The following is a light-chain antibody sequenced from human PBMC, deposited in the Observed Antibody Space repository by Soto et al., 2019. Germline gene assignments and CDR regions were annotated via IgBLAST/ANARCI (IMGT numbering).Light chain of an antibody. CDR1: QSVNNY. V-gene: IGKV3-11*01. Sequence: EIVLRQTPATLSLPPGEGATLSCKASQSVNNYLFWYQQKPGQAPRFLIYDATNRAAGIPERFSGSGSGTDFTLTISRLEPEDFAVYFCQQYNYLITFGQGTRLEI. CDR3: QQYNYLIT. J-gene: IGKJ5*01. CDR2: DAT.